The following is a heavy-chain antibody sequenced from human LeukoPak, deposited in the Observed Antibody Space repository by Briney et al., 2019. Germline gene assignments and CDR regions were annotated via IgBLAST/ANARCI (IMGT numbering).Heavy chain of an antibody. D-gene: IGHD6-6*01. CDR1: GYTFSGYY. CDR3: ARVLYSSSYYYMDV. V-gene: IGHV1-2*02. CDR2: INPNSGGT. Sequence: ASVKVSCNASGYTFSGYYMHWVRQAPGKGLEWMGWINPNSGGTNYAQKFQGRVTMTRDTSISTAYMELSRLRSDDTAVYYCARVLYSSSYYYMDVWGTGTTVTVSS. J-gene: IGHJ6*03.